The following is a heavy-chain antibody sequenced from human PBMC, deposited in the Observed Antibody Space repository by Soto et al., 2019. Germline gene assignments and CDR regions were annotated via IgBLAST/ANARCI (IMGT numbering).Heavy chain of an antibody. Sequence: EASVKVSCKASGYTFTRYAMHWVRQAPGQRLEWMGWINAGNGNTKYSQKFQGRVTITRDTSASTAYMELSSLRSVDTAVYYCASSNIVAAPYGTDVWGQGTTVTVSS. CDR1: GYTFTRYA. J-gene: IGHJ6*02. CDR3: ASSNIVAAPYGTDV. V-gene: IGHV1-3*01. D-gene: IGHD6-13*01. CDR2: INAGNGNT.